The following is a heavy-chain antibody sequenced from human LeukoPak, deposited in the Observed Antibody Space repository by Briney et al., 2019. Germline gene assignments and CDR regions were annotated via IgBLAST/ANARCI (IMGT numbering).Heavy chain of an antibody. V-gene: IGHV4-34*01. Sequence: SETLSLTCAVYGGSFSGYYWSWIRQPPGKGLEWIGEINHSGSTNYNPSLKSRVTISVDTPKNQFSLKLSSVTAADTAVYYCASHYDSSSYFDYWGQGTLVTVSS. CDR3: ASHYDSSSYFDY. CDR1: GGSFSGYY. J-gene: IGHJ4*02. CDR2: INHSGST. D-gene: IGHD3-22*01.